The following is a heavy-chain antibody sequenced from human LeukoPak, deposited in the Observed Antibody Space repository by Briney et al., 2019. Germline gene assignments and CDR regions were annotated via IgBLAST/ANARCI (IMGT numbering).Heavy chain of an antibody. J-gene: IGHJ4*02. CDR2: IYTSGST. D-gene: IGHD3-9*01. CDR3: ASASLKGMLRYFDWLLVN. V-gene: IGHV4-4*07. CDR1: GGSISSYY. Sequence: SETLSLTCTVSGGSISSYYWSWIRQPAGKGLEWIGRIYTSGSTNYNLSLKSRVTMSVDTSKNQFSLKLSSVTAADTAVYYCASASLKGMLRYFDWLLVNWGQGTLVTVSS.